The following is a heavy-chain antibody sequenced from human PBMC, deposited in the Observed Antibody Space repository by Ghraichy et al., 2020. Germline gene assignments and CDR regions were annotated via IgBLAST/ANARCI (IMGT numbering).Heavy chain of an antibody. J-gene: IGHJ4*02. CDR1: RGSVAGGSYF. D-gene: IGHD3-10*01. CDR2: IFTGGNS. Sequence: SQTLSLTCTVSRGSVAGGSYFWSWIRQPPGKGLEWIGYIFTGGNSNYNPSLNSRVTISVDTSKNQFSLNLPPVTAADTAVYYCAGRGRRFGYWGQGTLVTVSS. V-gene: IGHV4-61*01. CDR3: AGRGRRFGY.